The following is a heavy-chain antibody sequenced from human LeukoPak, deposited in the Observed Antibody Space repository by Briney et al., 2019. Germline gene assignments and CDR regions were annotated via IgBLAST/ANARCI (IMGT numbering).Heavy chain of an antibody. CDR2: ISAYNGNT. J-gene: IGHJ4*02. CDR3: ASQYYYDSSGYHY. V-gene: IGHV1-18*01. Sequence: ASVKVSCKASGYTFTSYGISWVRQAPGQGLEWMGWISAYNGNTNYAQKLQGRVTMTTDTSTSTAYLALRSLRSDDTAVYYCASQYYYDSSGYHYWGQGTLVTVSS. D-gene: IGHD3-22*01. CDR1: GYTFTSYG.